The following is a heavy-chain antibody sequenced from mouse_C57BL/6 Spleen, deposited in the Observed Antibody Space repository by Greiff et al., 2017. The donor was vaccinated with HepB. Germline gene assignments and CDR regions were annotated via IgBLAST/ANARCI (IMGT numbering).Heavy chain of an antibody. Sequence: QVQLQQPGAELVKPGASVKLSCKASGYTFTSYWMQWVKQRPGQGLEWIGEIDPSDSYTNYNQKFKGKATLTVDTSSSTAYMQLSSLTSEDSAVYYCARTSYYVLAYWGQGTLVTVSA. CDR3: ARTSYYVLAY. D-gene: IGHD2-12*01. J-gene: IGHJ3*01. V-gene: IGHV1-50*01. CDR2: IDPSDSYT. CDR1: GYTFTSYW.